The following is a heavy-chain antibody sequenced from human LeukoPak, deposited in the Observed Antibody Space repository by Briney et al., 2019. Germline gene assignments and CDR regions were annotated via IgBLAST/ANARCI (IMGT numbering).Heavy chain of an antibody. CDR2: ISSSGITI. CDR3: ARLKRLPAGLDY. Sequence: GGSLRLSCAASGFTFSSYEMNWVRQAPGKGLEWVSYISSSGITIYYADSVKGRFTISRDNAKNSLYLQMNSLRAEDTAVYYCARLKRLPAGLDYWGQGTLVTVSS. V-gene: IGHV3-48*03. J-gene: IGHJ4*02. D-gene: IGHD5-18*01. CDR1: GFTFSSYE.